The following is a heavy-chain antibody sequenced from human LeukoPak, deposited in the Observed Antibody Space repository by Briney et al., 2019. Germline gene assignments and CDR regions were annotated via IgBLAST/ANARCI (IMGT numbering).Heavy chain of an antibody. CDR1: GFTFSSFG. D-gene: IGHD6-6*01. Sequence: GGSLRLSCAASGFTFSSFGMHWVRQAPGKGLEWLAVISYDGSNKFYADSVKGRFSISRDNSNNTLTLQMNSLRAEDTAVYYCATKIAVRSMGRDPWGQGTLVTVPS. CDR2: ISYDGSNK. CDR3: ATKIAVRSMGRDP. J-gene: IGHJ5*02. V-gene: IGHV3-30*03.